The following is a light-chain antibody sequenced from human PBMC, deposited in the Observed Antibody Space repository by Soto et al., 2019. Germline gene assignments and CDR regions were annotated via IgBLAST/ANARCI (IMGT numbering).Light chain of an antibody. J-gene: IGKJ1*01. CDR2: GAS. Sequence: EIVMTQSPATLSVSPGERATLSCRASQSVKSSYLAWYQQKPGQAPRLLIYGASTRATGIPARFSGSGSGTEFTLTMSSLQSEDFAVYYCHQYNDWQTFGQGTKVEIK. V-gene: IGKV3-15*01. CDR3: HQYNDWQT. CDR1: QSVKSSY.